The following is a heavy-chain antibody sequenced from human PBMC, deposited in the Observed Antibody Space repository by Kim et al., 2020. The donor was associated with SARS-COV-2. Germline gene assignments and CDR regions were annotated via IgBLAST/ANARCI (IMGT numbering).Heavy chain of an antibody. D-gene: IGHD6-6*01. V-gene: IGHV1-3*01. CDR3: ARGRMYSSSSSYYYYGMDV. J-gene: IGHJ6*02. Sequence: TFQGRITITRDTSASTAYMELSSLRSEDTAVYYCARGRMYSSSSSYYYYGMDVWGQGTTVTVSS.